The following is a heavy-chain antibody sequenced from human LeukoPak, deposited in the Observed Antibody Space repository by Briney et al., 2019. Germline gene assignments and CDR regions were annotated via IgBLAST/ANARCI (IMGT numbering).Heavy chain of an antibody. V-gene: IGHV4-39*07. CDR1: GDSFSSVKDY. D-gene: IGHD6-19*01. CDR3: ARERGEEYSSGWYKRNFFDN. CDR2: GDYSGGT. J-gene: IGHJ4*02. Sequence: PSETLSLTCTVSGDSFSSVKDYWAWIRQPPGKGLEWIASGDYSGGTYYNPSLESRVTISADMSKNQFSLKLSSVTTADTAIYYCARERGEEYSSGWYKRNFFDNWGQGTRVTVSS.